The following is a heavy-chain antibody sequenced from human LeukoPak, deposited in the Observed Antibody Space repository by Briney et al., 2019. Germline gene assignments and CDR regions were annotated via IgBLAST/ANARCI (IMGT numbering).Heavy chain of an antibody. CDR2: INTGNGNT. V-gene: IGHV1-3*03. CDR1: GYTFTNYA. CDR3: ARAVKYRSGPLTDLLPYYFDY. J-gene: IGHJ4*02. Sequence: GASVKVSCKASGYTFTNYAMHWVRQAPGQRLEWMGWINTGNGNTKYSQEFQGRVTITRVTSANTAYMELSSLRSEDMAVYYCARAVKYRSGPLTDLLPYYFDYWGQGTLVTVSS. D-gene: IGHD6-19*01.